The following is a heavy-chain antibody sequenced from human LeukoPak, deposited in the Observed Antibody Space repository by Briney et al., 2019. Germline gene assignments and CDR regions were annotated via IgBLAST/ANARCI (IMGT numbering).Heavy chain of an antibody. CDR3: AREYYGSGSYAFDY. D-gene: IGHD3-10*01. Sequence: PGGSLRLSCAASGFTFSSYGMNWVRQAPGKGLEWVSYISGDTSAIYYADSVEGRFTISRDNAKNSLYLQMNSLRAEDTAVYYCAREYYGSGSYAFDYWGQGTLATVSS. CDR1: GFTFSSYG. CDR2: ISGDTSAI. V-gene: IGHV3-48*04. J-gene: IGHJ4*02.